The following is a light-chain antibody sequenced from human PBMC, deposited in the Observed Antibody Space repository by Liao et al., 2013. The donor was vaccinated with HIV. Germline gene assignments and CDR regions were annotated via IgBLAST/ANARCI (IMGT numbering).Light chain of an antibody. CDR2: YDT. Sequence: SYILTQPPSVSVAPGETARIPCGADDIGTKAVHWYQHKRGQAPVLVIQYDTARPSGIPNRFSASESGATATLTIRRVEVGDEADYYCQVWDSSSDHPVFGGGTKLTVL. V-gene: IGLV3-21*01. CDR3: QVWDSSSDHPV. CDR1: DIGTKA. J-gene: IGLJ3*02.